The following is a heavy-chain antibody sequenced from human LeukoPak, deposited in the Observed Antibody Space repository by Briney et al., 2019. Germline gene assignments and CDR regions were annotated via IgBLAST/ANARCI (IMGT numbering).Heavy chain of an antibody. CDR3: ARMTGSAFDI. D-gene: IGHD1-26*01. V-gene: IGHV3-33*01. J-gene: IGHJ3*02. CDR2: IWFDGSNK. CDR1: GFTFSSHG. Sequence: PGGSLRLSCAASGFTFSSHGMLWVRQAPGKGLEWVALIWFDGSNKYYADSVKGRFTISRDNSKNTLNLQMNSLRAEDTAVYYCARMTGSAFDIWGQGTMVTVSS.